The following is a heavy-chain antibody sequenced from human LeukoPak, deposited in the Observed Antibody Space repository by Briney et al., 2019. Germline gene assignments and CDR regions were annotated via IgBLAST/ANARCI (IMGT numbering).Heavy chain of an antibody. CDR3: ARSRYCSSTSCYNRNWFDP. Sequence: SQTLSLTCTVSGGSISSGSYYWSWIRQPAGKGLEWIGRIYTSGSTNYNPSLKSRVTMSVDTSKNQFSLKLSSVTAADTAVYYCARSRYCSSTSCYNRNWFDPWGQGTLVTVSS. D-gene: IGHD2-2*02. CDR1: GGSISSGSYY. J-gene: IGHJ5*02. V-gene: IGHV4-61*02. CDR2: IYTSGST.